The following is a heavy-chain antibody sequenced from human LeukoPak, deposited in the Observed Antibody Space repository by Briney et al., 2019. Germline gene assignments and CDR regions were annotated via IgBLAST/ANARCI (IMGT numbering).Heavy chain of an antibody. CDR2: IGSSGSPI. J-gene: IGHJ4*02. Sequence: PGGSLRLSCAASGFTFSDYYMSWIRQAPGKGLEWVSYIGSSGSPIYYADSVRGRFTISRDSAKNSLFLQVSSLRAEDTAVYYCARPPTVTTAGYYFGYWGQGTLVTVSS. CDR3: ARPPTVTTAGYYFGY. CDR1: GFTFSDYY. D-gene: IGHD4-17*01. V-gene: IGHV3-11*04.